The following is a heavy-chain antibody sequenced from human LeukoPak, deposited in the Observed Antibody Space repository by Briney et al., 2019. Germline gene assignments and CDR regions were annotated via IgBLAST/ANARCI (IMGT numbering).Heavy chain of an antibody. J-gene: IGHJ6*02. D-gene: IGHD3-10*01. CDR1: GGSFSGYY. CDR2: INHSGST. CDR3: ARRNGSGSYPPAGYYYGMDV. Sequence: PSETLSLTCAVYGGSFSGYYWSWIRQPPGKGLEWIGEINHSGSTNYNPSLKSRVTISVDTSKNQFSLKLSSVTAADTAVYYCARRNGSGSYPPAGYYYGMDVWGQGTTVTVSS. V-gene: IGHV4-34*01.